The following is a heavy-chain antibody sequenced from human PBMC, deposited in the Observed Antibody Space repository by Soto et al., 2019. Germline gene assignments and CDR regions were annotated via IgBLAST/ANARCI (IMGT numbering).Heavy chain of an antibody. D-gene: IGHD6-19*01. CDR2: IKQDGSQN. J-gene: IGHJ4*02. CDR1: GFTFSNYW. CDR3: TRDDINGWEFDH. Sequence: GGSLRLSCAASGFTFSNYWMSWVRQAPGKGLELVANIKQDGSQNYYVDSVKGRFTTSRDNKKNSFYLQMNSLRAEDTAVYYYTRDDINGWEFDHWGRGSLVAVSS. V-gene: IGHV3-7*01.